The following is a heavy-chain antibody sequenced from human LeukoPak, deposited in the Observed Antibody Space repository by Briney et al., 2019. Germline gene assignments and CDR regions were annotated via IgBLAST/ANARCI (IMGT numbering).Heavy chain of an antibody. D-gene: IGHD1-26*01. CDR1: GFTFSTYN. CDR2: ISGSSATI. J-gene: IGHJ4*02. CDR3: AKDRGDSGSYYFDY. Sequence: GGSLRLSCAASGFTFSTYNMNWVRQAPGKGLEWVSYISGSSATIYYADSVKGRFTISRDNVKNSLYLQMNSLRDEDTAVYYCAKDRGDSGSYYFDYWGQGTLVTVSS. V-gene: IGHV3-48*02.